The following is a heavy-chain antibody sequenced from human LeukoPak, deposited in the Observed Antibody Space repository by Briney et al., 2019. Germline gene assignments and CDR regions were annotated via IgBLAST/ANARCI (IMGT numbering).Heavy chain of an antibody. CDR1: GFTFSSYW. Sequence: GGSLRLSCAASGFTFSSYWMHWVRQAPGKGLVWVSRINSDGSSTSYADSVKGRFTISRDNGKNSLYLQMNSLRAEDTAVYYCARDGGSGSYANWGQGTLVTVSS. D-gene: IGHD3-16*01. V-gene: IGHV3-74*01. CDR2: INSDGSST. J-gene: IGHJ4*02. CDR3: ARDGGSGSYAN.